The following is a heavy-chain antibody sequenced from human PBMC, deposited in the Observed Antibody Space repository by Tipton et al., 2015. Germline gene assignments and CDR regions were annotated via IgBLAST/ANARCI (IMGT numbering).Heavy chain of an antibody. CDR2: IDFRGST. V-gene: IGHV4-59*01. D-gene: IGHD3-22*01. CDR1: GGSIDSYY. CDR3: ARDAWAGDTRGFYYIY. J-gene: IGHJ4*02. Sequence: LRLSCSASGGSIDSYYWSWIRQPPGMRLEWIGYIDFRGSTEYNPSLKSRVSISVDTSKNQFSLRLNSVTAADTAVYYCARDAWAGDTRGFYYIYWGRGTLVSVSS.